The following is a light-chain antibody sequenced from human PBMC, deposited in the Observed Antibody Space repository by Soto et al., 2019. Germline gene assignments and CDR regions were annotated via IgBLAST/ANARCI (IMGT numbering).Light chain of an antibody. CDR3: SSYTTTNTHV. CDR1: SRDVGAYNY. CDR2: DVS. V-gene: IGLV2-14*01. J-gene: IGLJ1*01. Sequence: QSALAQPASVSGSPGQSITISCSGTSRDVGAYNYVSWHQPHPGKVPKIIIYDVSRRPSGVSNRFSGSKSGNTASLTISGLQAEDEADYYCSSYTTTNTHVFGTGTKVTV.